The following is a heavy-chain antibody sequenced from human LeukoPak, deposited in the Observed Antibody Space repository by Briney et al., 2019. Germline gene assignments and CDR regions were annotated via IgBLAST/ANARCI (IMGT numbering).Heavy chain of an antibody. CDR1: GYTFTSYD. Sequence: ASVKVSCKASGYTFTSYDINWVRQATGQGLEWMGWMNPNSGNTGYAQKFQGRVTMTRNTSISTAYMELSSLRSEDTAVYHCASSASGQNSSGYYFQHWGQGTLVTVSS. J-gene: IGHJ1*01. CDR3: ASSASGQNSSGYYFQH. V-gene: IGHV1-8*01. CDR2: MNPNSGNT. D-gene: IGHD3-22*01.